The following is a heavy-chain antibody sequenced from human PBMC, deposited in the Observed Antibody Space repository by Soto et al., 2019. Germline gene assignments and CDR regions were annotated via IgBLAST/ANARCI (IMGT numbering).Heavy chain of an antibody. CDR1: GVPFSDYY. J-gene: IGHJ4*02. D-gene: IGHD6-19*01. CDR2: ISSSGSTI. V-gene: IGHV3-11*01. Sequence: GGSLRLSCASSGVPFSDYYMSWIRQAPGKGLEWVSYISSSGSTIYYADSVKGRFTISRDNAKNSLYLQMNSLRAEDTAVYYCAREWAVAGTRSFDYWGQGTLVTVSS. CDR3: AREWAVAGTRSFDY.